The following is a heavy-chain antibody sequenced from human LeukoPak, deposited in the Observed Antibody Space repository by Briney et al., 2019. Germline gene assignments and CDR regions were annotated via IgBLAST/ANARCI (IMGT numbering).Heavy chain of an antibody. J-gene: IGHJ4*02. Sequence: PGGSLRLSCAASGFTFSSYAMSWVRQAPGKGLEWVANIKQDGSEKYYVDSVKGRFTISRDNAKNSLYLQMNSLRAEDTAVYYCARRESRTYYYGSGSYSNFDYWGQGTLVTVSS. D-gene: IGHD3-10*01. CDR3: ARRESRTYYYGSGSYSNFDY. CDR2: IKQDGSEK. V-gene: IGHV3-7*01. CDR1: GFTFSSYA.